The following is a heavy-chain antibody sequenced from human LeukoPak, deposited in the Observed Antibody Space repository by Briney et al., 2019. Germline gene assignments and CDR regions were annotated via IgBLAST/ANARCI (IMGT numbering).Heavy chain of an antibody. V-gene: IGHV3-30-3*01. CDR1: GFTFSSYA. J-gene: IGHJ4*02. D-gene: IGHD3-10*01. CDR3: ARDALTGRFVYYFDY. CDR2: ISYDGSNK. Sequence: GGSLRLSCAASGFTFSSYAMHWVRQAPGKGLEWVAVISYDGSNKYYADSVKGRFTISRDNSKNTLYLQMNSLRAEDTAVYYCARDALTGRFVYYFDYWGQGTLVTVSS.